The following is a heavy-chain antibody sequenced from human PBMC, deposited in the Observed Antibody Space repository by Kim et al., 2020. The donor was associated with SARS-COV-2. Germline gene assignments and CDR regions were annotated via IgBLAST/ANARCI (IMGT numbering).Heavy chain of an antibody. D-gene: IGHD2-21*02. J-gene: IGHJ6*02. Sequence: SETLSLTCAVSGGSISSSNWWSWVRQPPGKGLEWIGEIYHSGSTNYNPSLKSRVTISVDKSKNQFSLKLSSVTAADTAVYYCARGGPPLVVTTGSHYYYYGMDVWGQGTTVTVSS. CDR2: IYHSGST. CDR3: ARGGPPLVVTTGSHYYYYGMDV. V-gene: IGHV4-4*02. CDR1: GGSISSSNW.